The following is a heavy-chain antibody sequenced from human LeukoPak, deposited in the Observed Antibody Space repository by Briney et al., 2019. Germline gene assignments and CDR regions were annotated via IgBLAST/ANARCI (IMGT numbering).Heavy chain of an antibody. Sequence: YPSETLSLTCTVSGGSISSYYWSWIRQPPGKGLEWIGYIYYSGSTNHNPSLKSRVTISVDTSKNQFSLKLSSVTAADTAVYYCARPGSYSPEDAFDIWGRGTMVTVSS. CDR1: GGSISSYY. CDR2: IYYSGST. J-gene: IGHJ3*02. V-gene: IGHV4-59*01. D-gene: IGHD1-26*01. CDR3: ARPGSYSPEDAFDI.